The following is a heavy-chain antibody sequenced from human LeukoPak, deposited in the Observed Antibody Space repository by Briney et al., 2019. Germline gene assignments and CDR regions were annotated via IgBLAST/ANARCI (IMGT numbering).Heavy chain of an antibody. J-gene: IGHJ5*02. CDR2: INPSGGST. Sequence: ASVKVSCKASGYTFTSYYMHWVRQAPGQGLEWMGIINPSGGSTSYAQKFQGRVTMTRDMSTSTVYMELSSLRSEDMAVYYCARAIAVNWFDPWGQGTLVTVSS. V-gene: IGHV1-46*01. CDR3: ARAIAVNWFDP. D-gene: IGHD6-19*01. CDR1: GYTFTSYY.